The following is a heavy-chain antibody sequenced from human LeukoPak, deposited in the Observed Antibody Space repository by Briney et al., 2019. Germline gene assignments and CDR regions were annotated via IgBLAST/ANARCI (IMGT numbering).Heavy chain of an antibody. CDR1: GGSFSGYY. V-gene: IGHV4-34*01. CDR3: ARGLWQWLTTDVFDI. Sequence: SETLSLTCAVSGGSFSGYYWSWIRQPPGKGLEWIGEINHSGSTNYNPSLKSRVTISVDTSKTQFSLKLSSVTAADTAVYYWARGLWQWLTTDVFDIWGQGTMVTVSS. CDR2: INHSGST. D-gene: IGHD6-19*01. J-gene: IGHJ3*02.